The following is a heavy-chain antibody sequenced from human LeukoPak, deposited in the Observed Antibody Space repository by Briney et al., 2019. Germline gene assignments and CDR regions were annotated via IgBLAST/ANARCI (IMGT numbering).Heavy chain of an antibody. V-gene: IGHV1-2*06. CDR1: GYTLTELS. CDR3: ARDRTGRGPFDP. J-gene: IGHJ5*02. D-gene: IGHD1-14*01. Sequence: ASVKVSCKVSGYTLTELSMHWVRQAPGKGLEWMGRINPNSGGTNYAQKFQGRVTMTRDTSISTAYMELRSLRSDDTAVYYCARDRTGRGPFDPWGQGTLITVSS. CDR2: INPNSGGT.